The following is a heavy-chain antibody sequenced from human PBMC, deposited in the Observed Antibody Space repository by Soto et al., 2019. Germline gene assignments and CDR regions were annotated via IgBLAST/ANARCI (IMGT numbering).Heavy chain of an antibody. D-gene: IGHD1-26*01. J-gene: IGHJ4*02. V-gene: IGHV4-4*02. CDR2: IYHSGSS. CDR3: ASHSGSYVNN. CDR1: GGSISSSNW. Sequence: QVQLRESGPGQVKPSGTLSLTCAVSGGSISSSNWWSWVRQSPGKGLEYIGEIYHSGSSDYNPSLESRVSMSVDKSKNQFSLRLESIIAADTAVYYCASHSGSYVNNWGQGILVTVSS.